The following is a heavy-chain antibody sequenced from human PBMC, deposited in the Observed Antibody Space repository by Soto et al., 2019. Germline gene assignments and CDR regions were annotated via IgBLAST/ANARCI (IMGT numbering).Heavy chain of an antibody. V-gene: IGHV3-23*01. Sequence: GGSLRLSCAASGFTFSSYAMSWVRQAPGEGLEWVSAISGSGGSTYYADSVKGRFTISRDNSKNTLYLQMSSLRAEDTAVYYCAKYSSGWYYPFDYWGQGTLVTVSS. D-gene: IGHD6-19*01. CDR2: ISGSGGST. CDR3: AKYSSGWYYPFDY. J-gene: IGHJ4*02. CDR1: GFTFSSYA.